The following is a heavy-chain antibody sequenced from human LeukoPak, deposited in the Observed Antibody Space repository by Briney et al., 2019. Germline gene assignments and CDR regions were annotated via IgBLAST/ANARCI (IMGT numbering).Heavy chain of an antibody. CDR2: IYYSGST. CDR1: GGSISSYY. CDR3: AREYGFGELNSAPYYFDY. J-gene: IGHJ4*02. V-gene: IGHV4-59*01. Sequence: PSETLSLTCTVSGGSISSYYWSWIRQPPGKGLEWLGYIYYSGSTNYNPSLKSRVTISVDTSKNQFSLKLSSVTAADTAVYYCAREYGFGELNSAPYYFDYWGQGTLVTVSS. D-gene: IGHD3-10*01.